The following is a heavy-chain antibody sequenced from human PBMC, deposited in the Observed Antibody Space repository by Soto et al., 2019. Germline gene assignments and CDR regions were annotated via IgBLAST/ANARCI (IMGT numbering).Heavy chain of an antibody. CDR2: IGADGTHK. CDR1: GFIIPCCA. CDR3: ARDVRVGEPDYFDD. D-gene: IGHD1-26*01. J-gene: IGHJ4*02. V-gene: IGHV3-30*01. Sequence: QVRLVDSGGGVVQPGRSLRLSCAASGFIIPCCAIHWIRQSPGKGLEWVAVIGADGTHKYYGDSVQGRFTISRDTSQNMVFLQMDSLTAEDTALYYCARDVRVGEPDYFDDWGQGTLVSVSS.